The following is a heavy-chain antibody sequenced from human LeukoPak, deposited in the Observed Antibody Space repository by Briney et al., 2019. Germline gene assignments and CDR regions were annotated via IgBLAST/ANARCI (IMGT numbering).Heavy chain of an antibody. J-gene: IGHJ4*02. CDR2: IHYSGST. V-gene: IGHV4-59*11. CDR3: ARGGSGWYERPIDY. CDR1: GGSISTHY. D-gene: IGHD6-19*01. Sequence: SETLSLTCSVSGGSISTHYWSWIRQPPGKGLEWVGYIHYSGSTTYNPSLKSRVTISLDTSKNQFSLQLNSVTPEDTAVYSCARGGSGWYERPIDYWGPGALVTVSS.